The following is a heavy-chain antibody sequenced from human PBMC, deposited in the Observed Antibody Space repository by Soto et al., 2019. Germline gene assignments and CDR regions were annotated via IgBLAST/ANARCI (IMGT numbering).Heavy chain of an antibody. D-gene: IGHD1-26*01. CDR1: GGSISSYY. J-gene: IGHJ4*02. CDR3: AMGATSDD. V-gene: IGHV4-59*04. Sequence: SETLSLTCTVSGGSISSYYWSWIRQPPGKGLEWIGYIYYSGSTYYNPSLKSRVTISVDTSKDQFSLKLSSVTAADTAVYYCAMGATSDDWGKGTLVTVSS. CDR2: IYYSGST.